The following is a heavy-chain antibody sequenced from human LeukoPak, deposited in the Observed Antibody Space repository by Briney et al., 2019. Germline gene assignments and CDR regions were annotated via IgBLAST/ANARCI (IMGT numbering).Heavy chain of an antibody. J-gene: IGHJ4*02. D-gene: IGHD5-18*01. CDR3: ARYSYGFAFDY. Sequence: GGSLRLSCAASGFTFSSYWMHWVRQAPGKGLVWVSRINSGGSSTSYADSVKGRFTISRDNAKNTLYLQMNSLRAEDTAVYYCARYSYGFAFDYWGQGTLVTVSS. V-gene: IGHV3-74*01. CDR2: INSGGSST. CDR1: GFTFSSYW.